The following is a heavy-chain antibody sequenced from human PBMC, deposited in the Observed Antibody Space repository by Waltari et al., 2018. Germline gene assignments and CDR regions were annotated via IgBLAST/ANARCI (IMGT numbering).Heavy chain of an antibody. CDR2: VNPHSGIT. Sequence: QAQLVQSGAEVKKPGASAQVSCKASGYTFTDYYMHWVRQAPGQGFEWMGWVNPHSGITNFAQKFQGRVTMTRDTSTTTVYMELSSLKSDDTALYYCARDIGGAAAGTEYFQHWGQGTLVTVSS. CDR1: GYTFTDYY. J-gene: IGHJ1*01. D-gene: IGHD6-13*01. V-gene: IGHV1-2*02. CDR3: ARDIGGAAAGTEYFQH.